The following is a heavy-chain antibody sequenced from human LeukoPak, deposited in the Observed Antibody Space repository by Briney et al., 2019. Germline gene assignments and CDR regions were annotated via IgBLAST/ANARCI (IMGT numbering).Heavy chain of an antibody. V-gene: IGHV4-59*08. D-gene: IGHD3-9*01. Sequence: PSETLSLTCTVSGGSISSYYWSWIRQPPGKGLEWIGYIYYSGSTNYNPSLKSRVTISVDTSKNQFSLKLSSVTAADTAVYYCARGNFDDYYYYGMDVWGQGTTVTVSS. CDR3: ARGNFDDYYYYGMDV. J-gene: IGHJ6*02. CDR2: IYYSGST. CDR1: GGSISSYY.